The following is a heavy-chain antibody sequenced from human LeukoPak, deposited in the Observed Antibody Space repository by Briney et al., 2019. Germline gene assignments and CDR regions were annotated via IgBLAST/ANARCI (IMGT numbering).Heavy chain of an antibody. CDR3: TRCGYSGYEDYYYYMDV. Sequence: PGGSLRLSCTASGFTFGDYAMSWFRQAPGKGLEWVGFIRSKAYGGTTEYAASVKGRFTISRDDSKSIAYLQMNSLKTEDTAVYYCTRCGYSGYEDYYYYMDVWGKGTTVTVSS. D-gene: IGHD5-12*01. CDR1: GFTFGDYA. CDR2: IRSKAYGGTT. J-gene: IGHJ6*03. V-gene: IGHV3-49*03.